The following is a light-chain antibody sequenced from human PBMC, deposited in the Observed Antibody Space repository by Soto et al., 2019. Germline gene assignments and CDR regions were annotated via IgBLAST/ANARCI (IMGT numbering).Light chain of an antibody. V-gene: IGKV1-5*03. J-gene: IGKJ1*01. CDR1: QSISRW. Sequence: DIQMTQSPSTLSPSVRERITITCRASQSISRWLAWYQQKPGKAPKLLIYKASSLESGVPSRFSGSGSGTEFTLTITSLQPDDFASYYCLQYSTYWTFGQGTKVDIK. CDR3: LQYSTYWT. CDR2: KAS.